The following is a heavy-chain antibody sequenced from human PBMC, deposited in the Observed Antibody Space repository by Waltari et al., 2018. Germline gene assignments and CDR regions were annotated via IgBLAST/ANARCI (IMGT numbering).Heavy chain of an antibody. CDR1: GAPISSSNY. J-gene: IGHJ4*02. V-gene: IGHV4-61*02. CDR3: ARELGN. CDR2: IYTSGST. Sequence: QVQLQESGPGLVKPSQTLSLTCPVSGAPISSSNYWTWIRQPAGKGLEWIGLIYTSGSTNYNPSLKSRVTISVDASKNQFSLKLSSVTAADTAVYYCARELGNWGQGTLVTVSA.